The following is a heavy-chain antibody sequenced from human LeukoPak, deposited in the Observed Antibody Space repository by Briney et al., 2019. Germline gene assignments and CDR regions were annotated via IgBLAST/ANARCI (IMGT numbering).Heavy chain of an antibody. V-gene: IGHV4-59*12. Sequence: SETLSLTCTVSDGSISSYYWAWIRQPPGKGLQWIGHMYSNVITKYNPSFRSRVTMSIDTSKSQFSLKLSSVTAADTAVYYCARDKGSGSYFGHFGMDLWGQGTTVTVSS. CDR3: ARDKGSGSYFGHFGMDL. CDR2: MYSNVIT. J-gene: IGHJ6*02. D-gene: IGHD1-26*01. CDR1: DGSISSYY.